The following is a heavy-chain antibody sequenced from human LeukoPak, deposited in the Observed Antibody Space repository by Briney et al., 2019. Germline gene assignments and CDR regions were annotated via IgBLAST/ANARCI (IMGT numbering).Heavy chain of an antibody. CDR1: GFTFSSDE. CDR3: ASQAPRVHLADYYYYYMDV. Sequence: GGSLRLSCAASGFTFSSDEMNWVRQAPGKGLEWVSYISSSGSTIYYADSVKGRFTISRDNSKNTLYLQMNSLRAEDTAVYYCASQAPRVHLADYYYYYMDVWGKGTTVTISS. V-gene: IGHV3-48*03. CDR2: ISSSGSTI. J-gene: IGHJ6*03.